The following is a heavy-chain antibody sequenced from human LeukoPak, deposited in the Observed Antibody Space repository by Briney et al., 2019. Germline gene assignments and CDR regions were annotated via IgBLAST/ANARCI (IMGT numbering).Heavy chain of an antibody. Sequence: SETVSLTCTVSGGSLRSSTYYWAWIRQPPGKGLEWLGSIHYDGSTFDNPSLKSRVTMSVDTSRNHFSLKMTSVTAADTAVYYCARDNRSLLDSWGQGILVTVSS. D-gene: IGHD3-16*02. CDR1: GGSLRSSTYY. J-gene: IGHJ4*02. CDR3: ARDNRSLLDS. CDR2: IHYDGST. V-gene: IGHV4-39*07.